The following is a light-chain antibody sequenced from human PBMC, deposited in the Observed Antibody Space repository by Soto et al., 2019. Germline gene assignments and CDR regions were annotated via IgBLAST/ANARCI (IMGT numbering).Light chain of an antibody. Sequence: DIPVTQSPVSLSASVGDRVTITCRPSQGISTYLNWYQQKAGDAPRLLISGASDLENGVPSRFTGSGSGAFFTLTINSLRPEDFATYYCQQAYIKPYTFGQGTKLEI. CDR2: GAS. CDR1: QGISTY. CDR3: QQAYIKPYT. V-gene: IGKV1-39*01. J-gene: IGKJ2*01.